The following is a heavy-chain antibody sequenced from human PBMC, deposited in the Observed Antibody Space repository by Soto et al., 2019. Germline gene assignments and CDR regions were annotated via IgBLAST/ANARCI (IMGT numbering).Heavy chain of an antibody. CDR3: GLLYSSSWYDY. Sequence: ASVKVSCKASGYTFTSYGISWVRQAPGQGLEWMGWISAYNGNTNYAQKLQGRVTMATDTSTSTAYMELRSLRSDDTAVYYCGLLYSSSWYDYWGQGTLVTVSS. J-gene: IGHJ4*02. CDR2: ISAYNGNT. D-gene: IGHD6-13*01. V-gene: IGHV1-18*01. CDR1: GYTFTSYG.